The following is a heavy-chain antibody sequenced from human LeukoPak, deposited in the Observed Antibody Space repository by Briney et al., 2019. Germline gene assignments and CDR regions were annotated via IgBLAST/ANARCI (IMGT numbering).Heavy chain of an antibody. CDR2: IYYSGST. CDR1: GYSISSGYY. V-gene: IGHV4-38-2*02. J-gene: IGHJ5*02. CDR3: ASGYCSSTSCYAGQGFDP. D-gene: IGHD2-2*03. Sequence: PSETLSLTCTVSGYSISSGYYWGWIRQPPGKGLEWIGSIYYSGSTYYNPSLKSRVTILVDTSKNQFSLKLSSATAADTAVYYCASGYCSSTSCYAGQGFDPWGQGTLVTVSS.